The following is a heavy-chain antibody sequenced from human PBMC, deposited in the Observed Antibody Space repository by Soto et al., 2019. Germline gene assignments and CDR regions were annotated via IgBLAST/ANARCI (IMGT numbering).Heavy chain of an antibody. CDR1: GFTFSDYY. D-gene: IGHD4-17*01. Sequence: QVQLVESGGGLVKPGGSLRLSCAASGFTFSDYYMSWIRQAPGKGLEGVPYFSSSGSTLYCADSVKGRFASSRDNAKNSLYLQMNSLRAEDTAVYYCASPTVTPHYGMDVWGQGTTVTVSS. V-gene: IGHV3-11*01. CDR2: FSSSGSTL. CDR3: ASPTVTPHYGMDV. J-gene: IGHJ6*02.